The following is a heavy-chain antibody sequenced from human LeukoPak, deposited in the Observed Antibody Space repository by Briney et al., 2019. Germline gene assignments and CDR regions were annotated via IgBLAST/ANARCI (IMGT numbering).Heavy chain of an antibody. CDR2: INPSGGST. D-gene: IGHD4/OR15-4a*01. J-gene: IGHJ4*02. CDR1: GYIFSNYG. CDR3: ARYNDYGKQFDY. V-gene: IGHV1-46*01. Sequence: EASVTVSCKASGYIFSNYGISWVRQAPGQGLEWMGIINPSGGSTNYAQKFQGRVTMTRDMSTSTVYMELSSLRSEDTAVYYCARYNDYGKQFDYWGQGTLVTVSS.